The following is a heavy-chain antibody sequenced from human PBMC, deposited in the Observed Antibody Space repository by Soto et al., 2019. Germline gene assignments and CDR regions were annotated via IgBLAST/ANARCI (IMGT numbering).Heavy chain of an antibody. CDR2: VNAENGNT. CDR1: GYTFTTYA. V-gene: IGHV1-3*01. CDR3: ARDIFGLLTLGVSDP. Sequence: ASVKVSCKASGYTFTTYAIHWVRQAPGQRLEWMGWVNAENGNTKYSQKFQGRVTITVDTSASTAYMEMSSLRSEDTAVYYCARDIFGLLTLGVSDPWGQGTLVTVSS. D-gene: IGHD3-10*02. J-gene: IGHJ5*02.